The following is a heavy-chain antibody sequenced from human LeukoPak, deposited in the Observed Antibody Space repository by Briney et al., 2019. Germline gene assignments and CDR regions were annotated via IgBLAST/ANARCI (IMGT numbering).Heavy chain of an antibody. V-gene: IGHV1-8*01. CDR3: AAGITGEYFDY. D-gene: IGHD1-14*01. CDR2: MNPNSGNT. Sequence: PRASVKVSCKASGYAFTSYDINWVRQATGQGLEWMGWMNPNSGNTGYAQKFQGRVTITRNTSISTAYMELSSLRSEDTAVYYCAAGITGEYFDYWGQGTLVTVSS. J-gene: IGHJ4*02. CDR1: GYAFTSYD.